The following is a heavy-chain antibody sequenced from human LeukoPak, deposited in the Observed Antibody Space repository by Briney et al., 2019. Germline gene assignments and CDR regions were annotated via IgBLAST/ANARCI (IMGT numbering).Heavy chain of an antibody. Sequence: ASVKVSCKASGGTFSSYAISWVRQAPGQGLEWMGWINPNSGGTNYAQKFQGRVTMTRDTSISTAYMELSRLRSDDTAVYYCARTPVTTDAFDIWGQGTMVTVSS. D-gene: IGHD4-17*01. V-gene: IGHV1-2*02. CDR1: GGTFSSYA. CDR3: ARTPVTTDAFDI. J-gene: IGHJ3*02. CDR2: INPNSGGT.